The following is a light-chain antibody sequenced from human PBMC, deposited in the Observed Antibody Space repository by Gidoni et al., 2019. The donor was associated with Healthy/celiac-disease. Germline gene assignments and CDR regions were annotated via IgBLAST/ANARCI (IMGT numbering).Light chain of an antibody. V-gene: IGKV3-20*01. CDR2: GAS. CDR3: QQYGSSPLT. Sequence: EIVSTQSPGTLSLSPGESATLPCRASQSVSSSYLAWYQKTPGQAPRLLIHGASSRATSIPERFSGSGAGTDFTITISRLDPEDFAVYYCQQYGSSPLTFGGGTKVEIK. CDR1: QSVSSSY. J-gene: IGKJ4*01.